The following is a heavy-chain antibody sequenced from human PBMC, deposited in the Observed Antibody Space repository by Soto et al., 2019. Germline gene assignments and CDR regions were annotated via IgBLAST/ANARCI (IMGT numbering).Heavy chain of an antibody. CDR1: GFTFRNYW. CDR2: IKQDGSEK. Sequence: GGSLRLSCAASGFTFRNYWMSWVRQAPGKGLEWVANIKQDGSEKYYVDSVKGRFTISRDNAKNSLYLQMNSLRAEDAAVYYCARMSGYDPPLFDYWGQGTLVTVSS. D-gene: IGHD5-12*01. CDR3: ARMSGYDPPLFDY. J-gene: IGHJ4*02. V-gene: IGHV3-7*01.